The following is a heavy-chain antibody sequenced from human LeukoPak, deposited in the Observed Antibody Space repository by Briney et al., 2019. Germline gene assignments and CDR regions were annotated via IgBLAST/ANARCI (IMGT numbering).Heavy chain of an antibody. CDR3: ARDLGEVYYYGSGSYYGGNWFDP. V-gene: IGHV4-59*01. J-gene: IGHJ5*02. CDR1: GGSISSYY. Sequence: PSETLSLTCTVSGGSISSYYWSWIRQPPGKGLEWIGYIYYSGSTNYNPSLKSRVTISVDTSKNQFSLKLSSATAADTAVYYCARDLGEVYYYGSGSYYGGNWFDPWGQGTLVTVSS. CDR2: IYYSGST. D-gene: IGHD3-10*01.